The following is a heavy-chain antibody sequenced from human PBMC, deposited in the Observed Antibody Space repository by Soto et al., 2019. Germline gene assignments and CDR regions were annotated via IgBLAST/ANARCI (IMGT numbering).Heavy chain of an antibody. Sequence: GGSLRLSCAASGFTFSSYAMGWVRQAPGKGLEWVSAISGSGGSTYYADSVKGRFTISRDNSKNTLYLQMNSLRAEDTAVYYCAKAGGYCSSTSCYSWFDPWGQGTLVTVSS. CDR3: AKAGGYCSSTSCYSWFDP. V-gene: IGHV3-23*01. D-gene: IGHD2-2*02. J-gene: IGHJ5*02. CDR1: GFTFSSYA. CDR2: ISGSGGST.